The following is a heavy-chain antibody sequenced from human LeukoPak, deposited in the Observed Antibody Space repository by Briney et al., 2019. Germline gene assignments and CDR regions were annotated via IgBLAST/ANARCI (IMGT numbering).Heavy chain of an antibody. Sequence: GGSLRLSCAASGFTFSNYGMDWVRQAPGKGLEWVAFIRYDGSDKDYADSVKGRFTISRDNSKNTLYLQMSSLRLEDTAVYYCVRGGQQVSSFYFDSWGQGTLVTVSS. CDR1: GFTFSNYG. CDR3: VRGGQQVSSFYFDS. CDR2: IRYDGSDK. V-gene: IGHV3-30*02. J-gene: IGHJ4*02. D-gene: IGHD6-13*01.